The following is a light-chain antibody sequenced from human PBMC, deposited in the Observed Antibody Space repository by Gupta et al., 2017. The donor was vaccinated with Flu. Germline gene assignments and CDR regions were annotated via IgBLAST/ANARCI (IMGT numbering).Light chain of an antibody. Sequence: DIVMTQSPDSLAVSLGERATINCKSSQNILYSSNNKNYLAWYQQKPGQPPKLLIYWASTRESGVPDRFNGSGSGTDFTLTISSLQAGDVAVYYCQQDYSPPWTFGQGTTVEIK. J-gene: IGKJ1*01. V-gene: IGKV4-1*01. CDR2: WAS. CDR3: QQDYSPPWT. CDR1: QNILYSSNNKNY.